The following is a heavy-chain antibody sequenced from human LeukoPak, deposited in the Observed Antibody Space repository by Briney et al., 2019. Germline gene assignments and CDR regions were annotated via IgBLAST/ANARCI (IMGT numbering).Heavy chain of an antibody. CDR2: IYPKSGGT. J-gene: IGHJ4*02. D-gene: IGHD5-12*01. V-gene: IGHV1-2*02. CDR3: AREMGGSNPFDY. Sequence: ASVKVSCKTSGYTFADYYIHWVRQAPGQGLEWMGWIYPKSGGTNSAQKFQGRVTMTRDTSISTAYMELSRLRFDDTAVYYCAREMGGSNPFDYWGQGTLVTVSS. CDR1: GYTFADYY.